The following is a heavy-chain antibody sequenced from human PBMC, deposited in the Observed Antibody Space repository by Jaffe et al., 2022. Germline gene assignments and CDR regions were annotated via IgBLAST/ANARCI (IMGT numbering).Heavy chain of an antibody. CDR3: ASGDLGGWYYFEY. D-gene: IGHD3-10*01. J-gene: IGHJ4*02. CDR1: GFIFSDYY. CDR2: ISGSGSST. V-gene: IGHV3-11*01. Sequence: VQLVESGGGLVKTGGSLRLSCEASGFIFSDYYINWIRQAPGKGPEWIAYISGSGSSTYYADSFKGRFTISRNNANNSLWLQMNDLRVDDTGVYYCASGDLGGWYYFEYWGQGALVTVSS.